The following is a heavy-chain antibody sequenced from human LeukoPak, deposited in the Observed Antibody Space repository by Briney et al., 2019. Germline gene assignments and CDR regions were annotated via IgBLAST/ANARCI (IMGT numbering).Heavy chain of an antibody. D-gene: IGHD5-18*01. Sequence: GGSLRLSCAASGFTFDDYGMNWVRQAPGKGLEWVSSISISRSYIYYADSVKGRFTISRDNAKNSLYLQMNRLRAEDTAVYYCARRATTERGHSYGLDYWGQGTLVTVSS. CDR1: GFTFDDYG. J-gene: IGHJ4*02. CDR3: ARRATTERGHSYGLDY. CDR2: ISISRSYI. V-gene: IGHV3-21*01.